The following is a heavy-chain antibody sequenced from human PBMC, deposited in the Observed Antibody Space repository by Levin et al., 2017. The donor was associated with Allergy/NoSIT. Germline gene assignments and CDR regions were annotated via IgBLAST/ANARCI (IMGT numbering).Heavy chain of an antibody. CDR2: ILRDTSIT. Sequence: GESLKISCAASGFTFSPHYMHWVRQAPGKGLAWVSNILRDTSITNYADSVKGRFTISRDNAKNTLYLQMNSLRVEDTAVYYCVRGGCSATGFLDCWGQGTLVTVSA. CDR1: GFTFSPHY. V-gene: IGHV3-74*01. CDR3: VRGGCSATGFLDC. J-gene: IGHJ4*02. D-gene: IGHD2-15*01.